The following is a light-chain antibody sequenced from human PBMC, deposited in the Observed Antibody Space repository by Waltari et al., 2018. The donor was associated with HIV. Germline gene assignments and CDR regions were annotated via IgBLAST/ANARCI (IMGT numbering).Light chain of an antibody. CDR1: VRLSRY. J-gene: IGKJ4*01. CDR2: DAS. CDR3: QQRGSGWLT. V-gene: IGKV3-11*01. Sequence: EIVLTQSPATLSLSPGQRATLSCTASVRLSRYLGWYQQKPGQAPRLLIYDASHRATGIPDRFSGSGSGTEFTLTISSLEPEDFAVYFCQQRGSGWLTFGGGTKVEIK.